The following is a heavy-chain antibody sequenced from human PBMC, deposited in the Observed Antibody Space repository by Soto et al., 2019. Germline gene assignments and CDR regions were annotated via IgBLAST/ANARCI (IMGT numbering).Heavy chain of an antibody. Sequence: SETLSLTCTVSGGSISSYYWSWIRQSPGKGLEWIGYVFYSGTTKYNPSLKSRVTISVDTSKNQFSLELSSVTAADTAVYYCASSLWEYQLYYWGHGTLVTVSS. CDR3: ASSLWEYQLYY. CDR1: GGSISSYY. CDR2: VFYSGTT. D-gene: IGHD2-2*01. V-gene: IGHV4-59*01. J-gene: IGHJ4*01.